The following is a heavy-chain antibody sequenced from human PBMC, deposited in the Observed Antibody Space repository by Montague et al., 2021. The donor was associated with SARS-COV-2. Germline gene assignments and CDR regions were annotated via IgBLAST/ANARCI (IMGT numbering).Heavy chain of an antibody. CDR2: TYYRSKWYY. J-gene: IGHJ5*02. Sequence: CAISGDSVSSNSAAWNWIWQSPSRGLEWLGRTYYRSKWYYGYAVSVKSRITINPDTSKNQVSLQLDSVTPEDTAVYYCVRGVDSIGWYPRSNWFDAWGQGTLVIVSS. D-gene: IGHD6-19*01. CDR1: GDSVSSNSAA. CDR3: VRGVDSIGWYPRSNWFDA. V-gene: IGHV6-1*01.